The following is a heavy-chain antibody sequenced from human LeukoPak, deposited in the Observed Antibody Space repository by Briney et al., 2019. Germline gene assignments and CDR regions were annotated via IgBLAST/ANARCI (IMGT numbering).Heavy chain of an antibody. CDR2: IYHSGST. CDR3: AGVWSSFPYYFDY. D-gene: IGHD1-26*01. CDR1: GGSISSGDYS. J-gene: IGHJ4*02. V-gene: IGHV4-30-2*01. Sequence: SETLSLTCAVSGGSISSGDYSWSWIRQPPGQGLEWIGYIYHSGSTYYNPSLKSRVTISVDRSKNQFSLKLSSVTAADTAVYYCAGVWSSFPYYFDYWGQGTLVTVSS.